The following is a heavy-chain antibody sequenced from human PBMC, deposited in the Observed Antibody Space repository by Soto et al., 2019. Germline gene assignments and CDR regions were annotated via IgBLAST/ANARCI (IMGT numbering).Heavy chain of an antibody. Sequence: ASVKVSCKASGYTFTSYNINWVRQAPGQGLEWMGGIIPIFGTANYAQKFQGRVTITADESTSTAYMELSSLRSEDTAVYYCAGGSTIFGVVIRLNDYCYYGMDVWGQGTTVTVSS. V-gene: IGHV1-69*13. D-gene: IGHD3-3*01. J-gene: IGHJ6*02. CDR3: AGGSTIFGVVIRLNDYCYYGMDV. CDR2: IIPIFGTA. CDR1: GYTFTSYN.